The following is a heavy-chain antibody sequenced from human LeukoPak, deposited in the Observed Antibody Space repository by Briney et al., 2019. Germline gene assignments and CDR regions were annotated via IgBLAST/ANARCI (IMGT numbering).Heavy chain of an antibody. CDR3: ARSRRGYCSRTSCTTGLDV. Sequence: SETLSLTCTVSGGSVSSGSYYGSWMRQPPGRGLEWFGYIYYSGSTNYNPSLKSRVTISADTSKNQFSLKLSSVTAADTAVYSCARSRRGYCSRTSCTTGLDVWGQGTTVTVS. J-gene: IGHJ6*02. V-gene: IGHV4-61*01. CDR2: IYYSGST. D-gene: IGHD2-2*01. CDR1: GGSVSSGSYY.